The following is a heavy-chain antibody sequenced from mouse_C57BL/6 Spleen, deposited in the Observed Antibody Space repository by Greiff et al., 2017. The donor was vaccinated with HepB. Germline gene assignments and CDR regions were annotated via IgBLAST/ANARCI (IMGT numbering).Heavy chain of an antibody. CDR3: ARSIYYDYDGWYFDV. D-gene: IGHD2-4*01. J-gene: IGHJ1*03. CDR2: IWTGGGT. CDR1: GFSLTSYA. Sequence: VQGVESGPGLVAPSQSLSITCTVSGFSLTSYAISWVRQPPGKGLEWLGVIWTGGGTNYNSALKSRLSISKDNSKSQVFLKMNSLQTDDTARYYCARSIYYDYDGWYFDVWGTGTTVTVSS. V-gene: IGHV2-9-1*01.